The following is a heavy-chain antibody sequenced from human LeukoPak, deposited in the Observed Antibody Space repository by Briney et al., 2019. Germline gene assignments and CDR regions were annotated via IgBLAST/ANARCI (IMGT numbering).Heavy chain of an antibody. Sequence: GGSLRLSCAASGFTFSSYSMNWVRQAPGKGLEWVSSISSSSSYIYYADSVKGRFTISRDNAKNSLYLQMNSLRAEDTAVYYCARDPGIAAAGTVGYFDSWGQGTLVTVSS. CDR1: GFTFSSYS. D-gene: IGHD6-13*01. CDR3: ARDPGIAAAGTVGYFDS. CDR2: ISSSSSYI. V-gene: IGHV3-21*01. J-gene: IGHJ4*02.